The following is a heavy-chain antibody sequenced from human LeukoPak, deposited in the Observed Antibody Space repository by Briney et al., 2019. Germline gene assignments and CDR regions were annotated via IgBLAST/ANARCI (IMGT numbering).Heavy chain of an antibody. CDR2: IYTSGST. V-gene: IGHV4-61*02. CDR1: GGSISSGSYY. Sequence: SETLSLTCTVSGGSISSGSYYWSWIRQPAGKGLEWIGRIYTSGSTNYNPSLKSRVTISVDTSKNQFSLKLSSVTAADTAVYYCARDWDTMSPLGYYYYYMDVWGKGTTVTVSS. J-gene: IGHJ6*03. D-gene: IGHD3-3*01. CDR3: ARDWDTMSPLGYYYYYMDV.